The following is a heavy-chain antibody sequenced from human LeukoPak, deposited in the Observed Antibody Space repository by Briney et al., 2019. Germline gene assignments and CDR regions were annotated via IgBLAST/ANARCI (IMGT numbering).Heavy chain of an antibody. V-gene: IGHV1-8*01. CDR3: ARGWGSSSWYSWESYYYYGMDV. CDR2: MNPNSGNT. J-gene: IGHJ6*02. Sequence: ASVKVSCKASGYTFTSYDINWVRQATGQGLEWMGWMNPNSGNTGYAQKFQGRVTMTRNTSISTAYMELSSLRSEDTAVYYCARGWGSSSWYSWESYYYYGMDVWGQGTTVTVSS. D-gene: IGHD6-13*01. CDR1: GYTFTSYD.